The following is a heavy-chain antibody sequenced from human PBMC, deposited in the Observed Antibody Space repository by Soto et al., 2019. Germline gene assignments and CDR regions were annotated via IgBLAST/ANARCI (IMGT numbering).Heavy chain of an antibody. V-gene: IGHV4-59*01. CDR3: ARYSPPKKSYDSNPGWFAP. D-gene: IGHD2-15*01. CDR1: GGSISSYY. CDR2: VYSSGTS. J-gene: IGHJ5*02. Sequence: SETLSLTCTVSGGSISSYYWSWIRQPPGKGLEWIGYVYSSGTSKYNVSLESRITMSLDTSRNQFSLSLNSVTAADTAVYFCARYSPPKKSYDSNPGWFAPWGQGTLVTVSS.